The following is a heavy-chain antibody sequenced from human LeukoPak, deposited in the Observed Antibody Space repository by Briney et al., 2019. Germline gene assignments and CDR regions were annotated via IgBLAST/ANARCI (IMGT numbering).Heavy chain of an antibody. D-gene: IGHD3-22*01. Sequence: PSETLSLTCTVSGGSISSYSWSWIRQPAGKGLEWIGHIYTSGITNYNPSLKSRVTMSADTSKNQFSLKLSSVTAADTAVYYCARAVKGYYDSSGYYYYFDYWGQGTLVTVSS. J-gene: IGHJ4*02. CDR1: GGSISSYS. V-gene: IGHV4-4*07. CDR2: IYTSGIT. CDR3: ARAVKGYYDSSGYYYYFDY.